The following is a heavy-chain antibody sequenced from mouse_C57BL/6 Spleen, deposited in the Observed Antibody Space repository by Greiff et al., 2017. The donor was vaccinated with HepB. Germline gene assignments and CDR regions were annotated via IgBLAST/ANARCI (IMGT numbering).Heavy chain of an antibody. D-gene: IGHD2-4*01. CDR1: GYTFTSYW. CDR2: IDPSDSYT. V-gene: IGHV1-69*01. Sequence: VQLQQPGAELVMPGASVKLSCKASGYTFTSYWMHWVKQRPGQGLEWIGEIDPSDSYTNYNQKFKAKSTLTVDKSSSTAYMQLSSLTSEDSAVYYCARSDGDYDYYAMDYWGQGTSVTVSS. CDR3: ARSDGDYDYYAMDY. J-gene: IGHJ4*01.